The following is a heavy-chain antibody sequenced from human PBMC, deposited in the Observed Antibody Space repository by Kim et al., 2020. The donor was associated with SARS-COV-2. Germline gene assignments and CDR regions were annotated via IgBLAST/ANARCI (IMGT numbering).Heavy chain of an antibody. CDR2: ISSYNGNA. CDR1: GYSFTSFG. V-gene: IGHV1-18*01. D-gene: IGHD6-13*01. Sequence: ASVKVSCQAAGYSFTSFGFSWVRQAPGQGLEWMGWISSYNGNAKYSEKLQGRVTMSTDTSTSTAYVELRSLRSDDTTVYYCARTTHSTIWAKYQFDYWGQGTLVTVSS. J-gene: IGHJ4*02. CDR3: ARTTHSTIWAKYQFDY.